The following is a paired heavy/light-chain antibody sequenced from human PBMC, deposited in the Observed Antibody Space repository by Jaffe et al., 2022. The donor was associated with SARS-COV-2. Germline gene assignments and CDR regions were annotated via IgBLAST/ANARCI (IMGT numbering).Heavy chain of an antibody. J-gene: IGHJ3*02. D-gene: IGHD3-22*01. CDR2: ISYDGSNK. CDR1: GFTFSSYA. V-gene: IGHV3-30*04. Sequence: QVQLVESGGGVVQPGRSLRLSCAASGFTFSSYAMHWVRQAPGKGLEWVAVISYDGSNKYYADSVKGRFTISRDNSKNTLYLQMNSLRAEDTAVYYCARGSIVVVTDDAFDIWGQGTMVTVSS. CDR3: ARGSIVVVTDDAFDI.
Light chain of an antibody. J-gene: IGLJ3*02. V-gene: IGLV3-27*01. Sequence: SYELTQPSSVSVSPGQTARITCSGDVLAKKYARWFQQKPGQAPVLVIYKDSERPSGIPERFSGSSSGTTVTLTISGAQVEDEADYYCYSAADNNWVFGGGTKLTVL. CDR1: VLAKKY. CDR2: KDS. CDR3: YSAADNNWV.